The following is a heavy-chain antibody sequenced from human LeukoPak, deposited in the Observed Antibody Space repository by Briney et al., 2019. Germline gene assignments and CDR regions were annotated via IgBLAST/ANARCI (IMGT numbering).Heavy chain of an antibody. CDR2: IYTSGST. CDR3: ARDGVHYYDSSGYYNWFDP. Sequence: SETLSLTCTVSGGSISSYYWSWIRQPAGKGLEWIGRIYTSGSTNYNPSLKSRVTMSVDTSKNQFSLKLSSVTAADTAVYYCARDGVHYYDSSGYYNWFDPWGQGTLVNVSS. J-gene: IGHJ5*02. CDR1: GGSISSYY. V-gene: IGHV4-4*07. D-gene: IGHD3-22*01.